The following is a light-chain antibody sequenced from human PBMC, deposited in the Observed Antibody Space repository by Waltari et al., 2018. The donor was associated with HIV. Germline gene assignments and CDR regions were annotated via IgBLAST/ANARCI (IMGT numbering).Light chain of an antibody. CDR3: QQSYSTPQWT. V-gene: IGKV1-39*01. CDR2: AAS. J-gene: IGKJ1*01. Sequence: DIHMTQSPASLSASVGDKVTITCRASQSVSTYLNWYQHKPGKAPKLLIYAASSLQTGVPSRFSGSGSGTDFTFTISSLQPEDFATYYCQQSYSTPQWTFGQGTKVEIK. CDR1: QSVSTY.